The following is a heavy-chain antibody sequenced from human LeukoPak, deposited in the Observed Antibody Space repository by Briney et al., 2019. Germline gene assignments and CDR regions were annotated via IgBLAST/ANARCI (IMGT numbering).Heavy chain of an antibody. J-gene: IGHJ5*02. CDR3: AKDPAALRSNPFNWFDP. V-gene: IGHV3-30*18. CDR1: GFTFSNYG. D-gene: IGHD1-26*01. Sequence: GGSLRLSCAASGFTFSNYGMHWVRQAPGKGREWVAVISYDGSNKYYADSVKGRFTISRDNSKNTLYLQMNSLRAEDTAVYYCAKDPAALRSNPFNWFDPWGQGTLVTVSS. CDR2: ISYDGSNK.